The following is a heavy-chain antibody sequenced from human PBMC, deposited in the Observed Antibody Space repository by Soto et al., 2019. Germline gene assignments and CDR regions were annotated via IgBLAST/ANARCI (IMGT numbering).Heavy chain of an antibody. CDR3: ARGPRGYIGYDYPHFDY. CDR2: IYYRGIT. CDR1: GDSISSDPYY. V-gene: IGHV4-30-4*01. J-gene: IGHJ4*02. Sequence: SETLSLTCTVSGDSISSDPYYLRWIRQPPGTGLEWIGNIYYRGITYYNPSLKSRVSISVDTSNNQFSLKLSSVVAAVTAVYYCARGPRGYIGYDYPHFDYWGQGALVTVSS. D-gene: IGHD5-12*01.